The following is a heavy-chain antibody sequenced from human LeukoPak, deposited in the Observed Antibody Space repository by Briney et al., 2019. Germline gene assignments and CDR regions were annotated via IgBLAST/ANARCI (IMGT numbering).Heavy chain of an antibody. CDR3: ARAGIQLWFPNWFDP. Sequence: SETLSLTCTVSGGSISSYYWSWIRQPPGKGLEWIGYIYYSGSTNYNPSLKSRVTISVDTSENQFSLKLSSVTAADTAVYYCARAGIQLWFPNWFDPWGQGTLVTVSS. V-gene: IGHV4-59*01. CDR1: GGSISSYY. J-gene: IGHJ5*02. D-gene: IGHD5-18*01. CDR2: IYYSGST.